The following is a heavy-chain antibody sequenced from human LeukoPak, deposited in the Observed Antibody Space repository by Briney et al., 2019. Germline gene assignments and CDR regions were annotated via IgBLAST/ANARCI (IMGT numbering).Heavy chain of an antibody. V-gene: IGHV4-59*01. D-gene: IGHD6-6*01. J-gene: IGHJ4*02. CDR3: ARQGRPSSSSAFLFDY. CDR1: GGSISSYY. CDR2: IYYSGST. Sequence: PSETLSLTCTVSGGSISSYYWSWIRQPPGKGLEWIGYIYYSGSTNYNPSLKSRVTISVDTSKNQFSLKLSSVTAADTAVYYCARQGRPSSSSAFLFDYWGQGTLVTVSS.